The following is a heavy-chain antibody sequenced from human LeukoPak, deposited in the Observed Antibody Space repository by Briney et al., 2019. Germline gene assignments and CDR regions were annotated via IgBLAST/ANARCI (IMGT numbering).Heavy chain of an antibody. V-gene: IGHV4-59*01. D-gene: IGHD4-17*01. CDR3: AREVNYGDYVGYFDY. CDR2: IISTGTI. Sequence: SETLSLTCTVSGASISGYYWSWIRQPPGKRLEWIGYIISTGTINYNPSLKSRVTISIDTSKNQLSLQLTSVTAADTAVYYCAREVNYGDYVGYFDYWGQGTLVTVSS. J-gene: IGHJ4*02. CDR1: GASISGYY.